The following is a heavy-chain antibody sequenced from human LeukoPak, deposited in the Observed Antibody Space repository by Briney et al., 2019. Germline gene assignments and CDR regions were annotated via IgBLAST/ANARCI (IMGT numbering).Heavy chain of an antibody. CDR3: VSDLCGGDDQ. D-gene: IGHD3-3*01. CDR2: IDEDGKTI. J-gene: IGHJ5*02. V-gene: IGHV3-74*01. Sequence: GGSLRLSCAASGFTFSNGWMSWVRQAPGKGLVWVSRIDEDGKTIDYADSVKGRFTISRDNAKDTLYLQMSSLRDEDTAVYYCVSDLCGGDDQWGRGTLVTVSS. CDR1: GFTFSNGW.